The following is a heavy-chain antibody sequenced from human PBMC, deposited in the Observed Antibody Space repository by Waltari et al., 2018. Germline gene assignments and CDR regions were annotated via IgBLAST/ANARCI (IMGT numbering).Heavy chain of an antibody. CDR3: ARDRGRGLYLDS. CDR1: GDSMSGNYW. J-gene: IGHJ4*02. CDR2: VHRSGRT. Sequence: QVQLQESGPGLVKPSGTLSLTCGVSGDSMSGNYWWSWVRQPPGKGLGWIGQVHRSGRTNYNPPVESRVTVSIDTFNSQFSLEVTSATAADTALYFCARDRGRGLYLDSWGRGILVTVSP. V-gene: IGHV4-4*02. D-gene: IGHD2-15*01.